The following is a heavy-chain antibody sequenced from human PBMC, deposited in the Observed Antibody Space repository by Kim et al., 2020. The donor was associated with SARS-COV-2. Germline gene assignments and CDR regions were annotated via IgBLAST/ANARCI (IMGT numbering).Heavy chain of an antibody. CDR3: AKDGFKRRTVTTLFDY. J-gene: IGHJ4*02. Sequence: SVKGRCTVSRDNSKNTLYLQMNSMRAEDTAVYYWAKDGFKRRTVTTLFDYWGQGTLVTVSS. D-gene: IGHD4-17*01. V-gene: IGHV3-23*01.